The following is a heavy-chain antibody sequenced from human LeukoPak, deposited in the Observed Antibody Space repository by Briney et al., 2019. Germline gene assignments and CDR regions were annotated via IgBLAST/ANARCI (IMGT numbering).Heavy chain of an antibody. J-gene: IGHJ4*02. V-gene: IGHV1-69*13. Sequence: ASVEVSCKASGGTFSSYAISWVRQAPGQGLEWMGGIIPIFGTANYAQKFQGRVTITADESTSTAYMELSSLRSEDTAVYYCARHALPGYSSGWYWDDWGQGTLVTVSS. CDR1: GGTFSSYA. D-gene: IGHD6-19*01. CDR3: ARHALPGYSSGWYWDD. CDR2: IIPIFGTA.